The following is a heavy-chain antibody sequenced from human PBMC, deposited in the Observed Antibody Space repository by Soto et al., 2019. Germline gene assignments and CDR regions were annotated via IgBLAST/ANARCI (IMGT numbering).Heavy chain of an antibody. Sequence: LVKGSCKTSGDGYNDYYVDWVRQAPGQGLEWMGWISPNNGNTNYAQKFQGRVTMTRDTSMRTAYMELRSLRSDDTAVYYCAHHSGFDAFDIWGQGTMVTVSS. J-gene: IGHJ3*02. D-gene: IGHD3-10*01. CDR3: AHHSGFDAFDI. V-gene: IGHV1-2*02. CDR1: GDGYNDYY. CDR2: ISPNNGNT.